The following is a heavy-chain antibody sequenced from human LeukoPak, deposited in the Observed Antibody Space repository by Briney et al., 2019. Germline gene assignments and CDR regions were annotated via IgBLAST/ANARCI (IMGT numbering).Heavy chain of an antibody. Sequence: PGRSLRLSCAASGFTFDDYAMHWVRQAPGKGLEWVSGISWNSGSIGYADSVKGRFTISRDNAKNSLYLQMNSLRAEDTAVYYCARARRGTSGGYFDYWGQGTLVTVSS. D-gene: IGHD2-15*01. CDR1: GFTFDDYA. CDR3: ARARRGTSGGYFDY. CDR2: ISWNSGSI. V-gene: IGHV3-9*01. J-gene: IGHJ4*02.